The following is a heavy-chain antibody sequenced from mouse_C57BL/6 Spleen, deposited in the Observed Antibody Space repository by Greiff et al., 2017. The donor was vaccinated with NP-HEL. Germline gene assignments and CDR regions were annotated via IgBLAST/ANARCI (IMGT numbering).Heavy chain of an antibody. Sequence: EVQLVESGGGLVQPGGSLSLSCAASGFTFTDYYMSWVRQPPGKALEWLGFIRNKANGYTTEYSASVKGRFTISRDNSQSILYLQMNALGAEDSATYYCARYKYYFDYWGQGTTLTVSS. CDR1: GFTFTDYY. V-gene: IGHV7-3*01. CDR2: IRNKANGYTT. J-gene: IGHJ2*01. CDR3: ARYKYYFDY.